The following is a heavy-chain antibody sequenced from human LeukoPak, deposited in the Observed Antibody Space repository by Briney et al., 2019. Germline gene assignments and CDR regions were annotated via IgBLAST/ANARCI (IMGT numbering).Heavy chain of an antibody. CDR2: IYTRGST. CDR3: ARGRYCSADICSGGDAFDI. D-gene: IGHD2-15*01. CDR1: GGSINNYY. J-gene: IGHJ3*02. Sequence: SSETLSLTCTVSGGSINNYYWSWIRQPAGKGLEWIGRIYTRGSTNYNPSLKSRVTVSVDTSKNQFSLKLSSVTAADTAVYYCARGRYCSADICSGGDAFDIWGQGTMVSVSS. V-gene: IGHV4-4*07.